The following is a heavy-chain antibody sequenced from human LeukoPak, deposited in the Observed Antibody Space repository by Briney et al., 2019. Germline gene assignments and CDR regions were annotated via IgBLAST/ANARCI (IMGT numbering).Heavy chain of an antibody. V-gene: IGHV3-20*01. CDR2: INWSGGST. Sequence: GGSLRLSCAASGFTFDDYGMSWVRQAPGKGLEWVSGINWSGGSTGYADSVKGRFTISRDNAKNSLYLQMNSLRAEDTALYHCARDRDPYYYGSGSYSGWFDPWGQGTLVTVSS. CDR3: ARDRDPYYYGSGSYSGWFDP. CDR1: GFTFDDYG. D-gene: IGHD3-10*01. J-gene: IGHJ5*02.